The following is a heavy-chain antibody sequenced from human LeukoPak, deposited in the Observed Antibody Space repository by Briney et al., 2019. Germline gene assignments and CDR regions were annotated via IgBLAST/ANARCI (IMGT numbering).Heavy chain of an antibody. Sequence: ASVKVSCKVSGYTLTELSMHWVRQATGQGLEWMGWMNPNSGNTGYAQKFQGRVTMTRNTSISTAYMELSSLRSEDTAVYYCARPHPGVVRKWSYGMDVWGQGTTVTVSS. J-gene: IGHJ6*02. CDR1: GYTLTELS. D-gene: IGHD2-15*01. CDR2: MNPNSGNT. CDR3: ARPHPGVVRKWSYGMDV. V-gene: IGHV1-8*01.